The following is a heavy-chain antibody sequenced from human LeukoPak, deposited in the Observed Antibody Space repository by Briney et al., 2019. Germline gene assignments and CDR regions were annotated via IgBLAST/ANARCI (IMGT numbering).Heavy chain of an antibody. CDR3: ARGLMITFGGVIVSFDY. D-gene: IGHD3-16*02. J-gene: IGHJ4*02. Sequence: GGSLRLSCAASGFTFSSYSMNWVRQAPGKGLEWVSSISSSSSYIYYADSVKGRFTISRDNAKNSLYLQMNSLRAEDTAVYYCARGLMITFGGVIVSFDYWGQGTLVTVSS. CDR1: GFTFSSYS. CDR2: ISSSSSYI. V-gene: IGHV3-21*01.